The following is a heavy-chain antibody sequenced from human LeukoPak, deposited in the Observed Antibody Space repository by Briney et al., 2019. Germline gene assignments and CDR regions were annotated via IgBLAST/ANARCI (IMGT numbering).Heavy chain of an antibody. CDR2: ISGSGGST. CDR1: GFTFSSYA. Sequence: GGSLRLSCAASGFTFSSYAMSWVRQAPGKGLEWVSAISGSGGSTYYADSVKGRFTISRDNSKNTLYLQMNSLRAEDTAVYYCASSTYYYDSSGSYWGQGTLVTVSS. CDR3: ASSTYYYDSSGSY. J-gene: IGHJ4*02. V-gene: IGHV3-23*01. D-gene: IGHD3-22*01.